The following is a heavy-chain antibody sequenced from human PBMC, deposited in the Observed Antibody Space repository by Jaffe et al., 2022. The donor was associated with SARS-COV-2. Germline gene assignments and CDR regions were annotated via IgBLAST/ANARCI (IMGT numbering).Heavy chain of an antibody. CDR2: ISYTGST. CDR1: GGSISSGSYY. Sequence: QLQLQESGPGLVKPSETLSLTCTVSGGSISSGSYYWGWIRQPPGKGLEWIGSISYTGSTYYNPSLKSRVTISGDTSKNQFSLRLSSVTAADTAVYYCARRPYNWNAFDFWGQGTLVTVSS. J-gene: IGHJ4*02. D-gene: IGHD1-20*01. V-gene: IGHV4-39*01. CDR3: ARRPYNWNAFDF.